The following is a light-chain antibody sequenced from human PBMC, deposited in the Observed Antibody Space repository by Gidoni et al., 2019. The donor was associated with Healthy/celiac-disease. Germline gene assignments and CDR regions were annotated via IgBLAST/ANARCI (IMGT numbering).Light chain of an antibody. CDR3: QSYDSSLSGHVV. V-gene: IGLV1-40*01. J-gene: IGLJ2*01. Sequence: QSVLTQPPSVSGAPGQRVTISCTGRSSNIGAGYDVHWYQQLPGTAPKLLIYGNSNRPSGVPDRFSGYKSGTSAALAITGLQAEDEADYYCQSYDSSLSGHVVFGGGTKLTVL. CDR1: SSNIGAGYD. CDR2: GNS.